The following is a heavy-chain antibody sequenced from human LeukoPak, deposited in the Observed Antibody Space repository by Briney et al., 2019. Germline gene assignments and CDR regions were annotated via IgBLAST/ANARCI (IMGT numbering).Heavy chain of an antibody. CDR1: GGSISSYY. CDR2: IYYSGST. Sequence: SETLSLTCSVSGGSISSYYWSWIRQPPGKGLGWIGYIYYSGSTNYNPSLKSRVTISVDTSKNQFSLNLSSVTAADTAVYYCARRRWLQLGYYGMDVWGQGTTVTVSS. CDR3: ARRRWLQLGYYGMDV. D-gene: IGHD5-24*01. J-gene: IGHJ6*02. V-gene: IGHV4-59*08.